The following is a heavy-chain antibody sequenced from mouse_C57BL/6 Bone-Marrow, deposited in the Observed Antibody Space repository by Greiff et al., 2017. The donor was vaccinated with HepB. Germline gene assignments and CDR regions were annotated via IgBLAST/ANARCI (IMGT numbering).Heavy chain of an antibody. CDR3: ARGVAQATSYPYAMDY. V-gene: IGHV1-53*01. J-gene: IGHJ4*01. CDR2: INPSNGGT. D-gene: IGHD3-2*02. Sequence: VQLQQPGTELVKPGASVKLSCKASGYTFTSYWMHWVKQRPGQGLEWIGNINPSNGGTNYNEKFKSKATLTVDKSSSTAYMQLSSLTSEDSAVYYCARGVAQATSYPYAMDYWGQGTSVTVSS. CDR1: GYTFTSYW.